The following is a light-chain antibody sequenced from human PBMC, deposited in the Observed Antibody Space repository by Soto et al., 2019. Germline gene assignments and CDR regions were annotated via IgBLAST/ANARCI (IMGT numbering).Light chain of an antibody. J-gene: IGLJ1*01. CDR1: SSDVGGYNY. CDR2: DVS. CDR3: SSYATSNTRQIV. V-gene: IGLV2-14*01. Sequence: QSALTQPASVSGSPGQSITISCTGTSSDVGGYNYVSWYQQHPSKAPKFMIYDVSNRPSGVSNRFSGSKSGNTASLTISGLQAEDDADYDCSSYATSNTRQIVFGTGTKVTVL.